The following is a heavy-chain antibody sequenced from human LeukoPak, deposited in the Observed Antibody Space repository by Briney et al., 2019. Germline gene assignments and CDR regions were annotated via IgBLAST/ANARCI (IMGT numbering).Heavy chain of an antibody. CDR1: GGTFSSYA. V-gene: IGHV1-69*04. CDR2: IIPILGIA. CDR3: ATELAYCGGDCYNAFDI. D-gene: IGHD2-21*02. J-gene: IGHJ3*02. Sequence: ASVKVSCKASGGTFSSYAISWVRQAPGQGLEWMGRIIPILGIANYAQKFQGRVTITADKSTSTAYMELSSLRSEDTAVYYCATELAYCGGDCYNAFDIWGQGTMVTVSS.